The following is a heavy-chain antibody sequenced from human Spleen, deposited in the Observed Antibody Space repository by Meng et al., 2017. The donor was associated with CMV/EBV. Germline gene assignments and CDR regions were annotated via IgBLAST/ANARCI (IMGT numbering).Heavy chain of an antibody. D-gene: IGHD1-26*01. CDR1: GYTFTSYG. Sequence: SVKVSCKASGYTFTSYGISWVRQAPGQGLEWMGWISAYNGNTNYAQKFQGRVTMTRDTSISTAYMELSRLRSDDTAVYYCARANYGYSGSFGFYWGQGTLVTVSS. V-gene: IGHV1-18*01. CDR2: ISAYNGNT. CDR3: ARANYGYSGSFGFY. J-gene: IGHJ4*02.